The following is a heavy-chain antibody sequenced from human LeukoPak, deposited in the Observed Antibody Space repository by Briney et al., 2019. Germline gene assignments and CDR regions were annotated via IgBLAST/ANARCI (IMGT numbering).Heavy chain of an antibody. J-gene: IGHJ4*02. V-gene: IGHV4-34*01. CDR2: INHSGST. D-gene: IGHD6-19*01. CDR1: GGSFSGYY. CDR3: ASGIAVAGRVY. Sequence: SETLSLTCAVYGGSFSGYYWSWIRQPPGKGLEWIGEINHSGSTNYNPSLKSRVTISVDTSKDQFSLKLSSVTAADTAVYYCASGIAVAGRVYWGQGTLVTVSS.